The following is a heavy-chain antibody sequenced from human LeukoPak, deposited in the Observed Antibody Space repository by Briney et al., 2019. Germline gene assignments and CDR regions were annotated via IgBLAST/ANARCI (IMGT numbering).Heavy chain of an antibody. CDR3: AREGPSYGDYVFDY. CDR1: GFTVSSNF. D-gene: IGHD4-17*01. V-gene: IGHV3-66*01. J-gene: IGHJ4*02. Sequence: GGSLRLSCAASGFTVSSNFMSWVRQAPGKGLEWVSVIYSGGYTYYADSARGRFTISRDNSKNTLYLQMNSLRAEDTAVYYCAREGPSYGDYVFDYWGQGTLVTVSS. CDR2: IYSGGYT.